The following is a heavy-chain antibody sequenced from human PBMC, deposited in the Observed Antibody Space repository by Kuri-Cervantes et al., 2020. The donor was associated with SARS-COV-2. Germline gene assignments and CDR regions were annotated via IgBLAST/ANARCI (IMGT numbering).Heavy chain of an antibody. V-gene: IGHV3-13*01. D-gene: IGHD3-10*01. CDR2: IATSGDT. Sequence: GESLKISCAASGFTLSACDMHWVRQVTGKGLEWVSTIATSGDTYYLNSVKGRFTISRESARNSLYLQMNSLRVEDTAVYYRVREAPGSASGITSFDLWGRGTLVTVSS. CDR1: GFTLSACD. CDR3: VREAPGSASGITSFDL. J-gene: IGHJ2*01.